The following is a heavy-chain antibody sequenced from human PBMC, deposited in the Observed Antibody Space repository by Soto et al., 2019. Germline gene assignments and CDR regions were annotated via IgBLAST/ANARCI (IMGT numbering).Heavy chain of an antibody. CDR3: ARVGYDFWSGYLIDY. CDR2: INSDGSST. D-gene: IGHD3-3*01. J-gene: IGHJ4*02. CDR1: GFTFSSYW. V-gene: IGHV3-74*01. Sequence: GGSLRLSCTSSGFTFSSYWMHWVRQAPGKGLVWVSRINSDGSSTSYADSVKGRFTISRDNARNTLYLQMNSLRAEDTAVYYCARVGYDFWSGYLIDYWGQGTLVTVSS.